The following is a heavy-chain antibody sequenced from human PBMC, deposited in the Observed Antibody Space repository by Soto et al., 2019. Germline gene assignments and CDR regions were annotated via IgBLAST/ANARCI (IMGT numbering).Heavy chain of an antibody. CDR1: GYTFTSYD. CDR3: ARGGNYDYIWGSYRYYYYYYMDV. V-gene: IGHV1-8*01. CDR2: MNPNSGNT. Sequence: GASVKVSCKASGYTFTSYDINWVRQATGQGLEWMGWMNPNSGNTGYAQKFQGRVTMTRNTSISTAYMELSSLRSEDTAVYYCARGGNYDYIWGSYRYYYYYYMDVWGKGTAVTVSS. J-gene: IGHJ6*03. D-gene: IGHD3-16*02.